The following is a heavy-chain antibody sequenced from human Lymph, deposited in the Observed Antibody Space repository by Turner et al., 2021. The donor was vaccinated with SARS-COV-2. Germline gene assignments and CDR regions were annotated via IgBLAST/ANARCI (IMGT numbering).Heavy chain of an antibody. CDR3: ARDSPYCSSTSCYDP. CDR1: GGTFSSCA. D-gene: IGHD2-2*01. Sequence: QVQLVQSGAEVKKPGSSVKVSCKASGGTFSSCAITWVRQAPGQGLEWMGGIIPILAIANYAQKFQGRVTITADKSTSTAYMELSSLRSEDTAVYYCARDSPYCSSTSCYDPWGQGTLVTVSS. V-gene: IGHV1-69*10. CDR2: IIPILAIA. J-gene: IGHJ5*02.